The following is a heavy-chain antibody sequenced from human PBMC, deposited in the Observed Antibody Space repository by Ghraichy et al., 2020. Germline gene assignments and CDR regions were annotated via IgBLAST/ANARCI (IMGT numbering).Heavy chain of an antibody. CDR1: GFTFSSYA. D-gene: IGHD6-13*01. V-gene: IGHV3-23*01. CDR3: AKAFGIAAAGPAGGAVAGGYNWFDP. CDR2: ISGSGGST. J-gene: IGHJ5*02. Sequence: GGSLRLSCAASGFTFSSYAMSWVRQAPGKGLEWVSAISGSGGSTYYADSVKVRFTISRDNSKNTLYLQMNSLRAEDTAVYYCAKAFGIAAAGPAGGAVAGGYNWFDPWGQGTLVAVSS.